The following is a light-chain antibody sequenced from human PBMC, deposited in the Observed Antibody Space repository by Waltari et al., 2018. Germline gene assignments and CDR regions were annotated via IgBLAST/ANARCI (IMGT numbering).Light chain of an antibody. CDR2: AAS. CDR3: QQYYSYPWT. V-gene: IGKV1-8*01. CDR1: QGISSY. Sequence: AIRLTQSPSSLSASKGDRVTITCRESQGISSYLAWYQQKPEKAPKLLIYAASTLQSGVPSRFSGSGSGTDFTLTISCLQSEDFATYYCQQYYSYPWTFGQGTKVEIK. J-gene: IGKJ1*01.